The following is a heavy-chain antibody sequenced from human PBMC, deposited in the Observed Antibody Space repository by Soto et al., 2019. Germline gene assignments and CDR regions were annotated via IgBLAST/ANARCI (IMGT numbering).Heavy chain of an antibody. CDR3: PRAMIAAAGTSYGLAV. V-gene: IGHV1-8*01. J-gene: IGHJ6*02. D-gene: IGHD6-13*01. CDR2: MNPISGNT. CDR1: GYTFTSYD. Sequence: QVQLVQSGAEVKKPGASVKVSCKASGYTFTSYDINWVRQATGQGLEWMGWMNPISGNTGYAQEFQGRVTMTRNTSISTAYMELSSLRSEDTAVYYCPRAMIAAAGTSYGLAVWGQGTPVTAS.